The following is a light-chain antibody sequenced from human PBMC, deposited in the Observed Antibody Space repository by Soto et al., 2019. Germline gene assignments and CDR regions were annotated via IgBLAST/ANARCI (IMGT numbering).Light chain of an antibody. CDR1: SSDVGGYNY. V-gene: IGLV2-14*03. CDR2: DVS. CDR3: SSYSTTNTL. Sequence: QSVLTQPASVSGSPGQSITISCTGTSSDVGGYNYVSWYQQLPGKAPKLMIYDVSNRPSGLSNRFSGSKSGNTASLTISGLQAEDEADYYCSSYSTTNTLFGTGTKVTVL. J-gene: IGLJ1*01.